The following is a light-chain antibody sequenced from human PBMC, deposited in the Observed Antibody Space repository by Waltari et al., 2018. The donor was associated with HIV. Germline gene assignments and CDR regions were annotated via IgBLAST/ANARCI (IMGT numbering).Light chain of an antibody. CDR1: QSLLHRDGKTY. CDR3: MQSIQVPPT. Sequence: DIVLTQTPLSLSVTPGQPASISCKSSQSLLHRDGKTYLYWFLQKTGQPPQLLIDEVSNRLSGVPERFSGSGSGTDCTLKISRVEAEDVGLYYCMQSIQVPPTFGPGTKVDIK. V-gene: IGKV2D-29*01. J-gene: IGKJ3*01. CDR2: EVS.